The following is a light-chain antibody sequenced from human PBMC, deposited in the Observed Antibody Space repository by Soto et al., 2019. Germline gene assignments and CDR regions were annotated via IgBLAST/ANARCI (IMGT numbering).Light chain of an antibody. CDR1: QSISSY. Sequence: DIQMTQSPSSRSASVGDRVTITCRASQSISSYLNWYQQKPGKAPNLLIYAASSLHSGVPSRFSGSGSGTDFTLTISSLQPEDFATYYCQQSYRTPPAFGGGTKVEIK. CDR2: AAS. J-gene: IGKJ4*01. CDR3: QQSYRTPPA. V-gene: IGKV1-39*01.